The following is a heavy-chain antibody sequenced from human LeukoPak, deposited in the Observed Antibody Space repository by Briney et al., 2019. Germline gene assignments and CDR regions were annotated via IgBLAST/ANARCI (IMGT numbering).Heavy chain of an antibody. D-gene: IGHD6-13*01. CDR1: GYSFTTYW. CDR2: IYPGDSDT. Sequence: GEYLKISCKGSGYSFTTYWIGWVRQMPGKGLEWMGIIYPGDSDTRYSPSFQGQVTISADKSISTAYLQWSSLKASDTAMYYCARRGIAAAGTRSNYGMDVWGQGTTVTVSS. J-gene: IGHJ6*02. V-gene: IGHV5-51*01. CDR3: ARRGIAAAGTRSNYGMDV.